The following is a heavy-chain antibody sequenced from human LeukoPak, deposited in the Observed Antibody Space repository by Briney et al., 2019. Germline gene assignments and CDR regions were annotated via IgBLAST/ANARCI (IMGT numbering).Heavy chain of an antibody. J-gene: IGHJ5*02. V-gene: IGHV1-2*02. CDR1: GYTFTGYY. Sequence: ASVKVSCKASGYTFTGYYMHWVRQAPGQGLEWMGWINPNSGGTNYAQKFQGRVTMTRDTSISTAYMELSRLRSEDTAVYYCARADPDDYGDYADWFDPWGQGTLVTVSS. CDR3: ARADPDDYGDYADWFDP. CDR2: INPNSGGT. D-gene: IGHD4-17*01.